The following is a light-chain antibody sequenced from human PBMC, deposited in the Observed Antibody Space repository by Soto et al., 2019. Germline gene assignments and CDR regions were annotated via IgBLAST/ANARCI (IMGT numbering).Light chain of an antibody. J-gene: IGKJ2*01. V-gene: IGKV1-27*01. Sequence: DIQMTQSPSSLSASVGDRVTITCRASQDISNYLAWYHQKPGKVPKLLIYAASTLQTGVESRFSGSGSGTVFTLTIKSLQPEDVATYYCQNYKSAPNTFGRGTRLEIK. CDR3: QNYKSAPNT. CDR1: QDISNY. CDR2: AAS.